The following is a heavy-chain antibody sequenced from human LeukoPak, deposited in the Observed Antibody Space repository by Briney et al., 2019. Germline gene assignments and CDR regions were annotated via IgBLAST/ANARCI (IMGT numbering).Heavy chain of an antibody. CDR1: GFTFSSYG. J-gene: IGHJ6*04. Sequence: GGSLRLSCAASGFTFSSYGMHWVRQAPGKGLEWVAVIWYDGSNKYYADSVKGRFTISRDNSKTTLYLQMNSLRAEDTAVYYCARAPGYTPAYGMDVWGKGTTVTVSS. CDR2: IWYDGSNK. CDR3: ARAPGYTPAYGMDV. D-gene: IGHD6-13*01. V-gene: IGHV3-33*01.